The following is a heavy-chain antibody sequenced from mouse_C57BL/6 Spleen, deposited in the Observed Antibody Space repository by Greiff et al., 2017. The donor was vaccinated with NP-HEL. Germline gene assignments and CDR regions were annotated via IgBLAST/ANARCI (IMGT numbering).Heavy chain of an antibody. Sequence: EVKLVESEGGLVQPGSSMKLSCTASGFTFSDYYMAWVRQVPEKGLEWVANINHDGSSTYYLDSLKSRFIISRDNAKNILYLQMSSLKSEYTATYYCARFPGTFYAMDYWGQGTSVTVSS. CDR1: GFTFSDYY. CDR2: INHDGSST. D-gene: IGHD4-1*01. V-gene: IGHV5-16*01. CDR3: ARFPGTFYAMDY. J-gene: IGHJ4*01.